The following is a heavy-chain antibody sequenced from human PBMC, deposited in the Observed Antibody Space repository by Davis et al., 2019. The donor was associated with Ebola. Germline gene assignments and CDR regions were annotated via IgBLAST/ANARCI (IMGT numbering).Heavy chain of an antibody. J-gene: IGHJ6*02. D-gene: IGHD3-16*02. CDR3: ARDNADFGMDV. CDR2: INPNSGDT. CDR1: GNTFTNFY. Sequence: ASVKVSCKASGNTFTNFYIHWVRQAPGQGLEWVGWINPNSGDTNYAQKFRGWVTLTRDTSITTAYMEFSRLKSDDTAVYFCARDNADFGMDVWGQGTTVTVSS. V-gene: IGHV1-2*04.